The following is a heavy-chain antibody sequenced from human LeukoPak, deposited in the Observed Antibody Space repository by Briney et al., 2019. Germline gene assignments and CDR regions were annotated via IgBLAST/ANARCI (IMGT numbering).Heavy chain of an antibody. CDR2: IYYSGST. CDR3: ARMSSGKTYYYYYMDV. CDR1: GGSISSSSYY. V-gene: IGHV4-39*01. J-gene: IGHJ6*03. D-gene: IGHD6-19*01. Sequence: SETLSLTCTVSGGSISSSSYYWGWIRQPPGKGLEWIGSIYYSGSTYCNPSLKSRVTISVDTSKNQFSLKLSSVTAADTAVYYCARMSSGKTYYYYYMDVWGKGTTVTVSS.